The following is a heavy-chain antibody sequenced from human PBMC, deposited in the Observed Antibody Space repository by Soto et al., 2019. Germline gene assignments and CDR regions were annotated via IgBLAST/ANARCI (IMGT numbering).Heavy chain of an antibody. Sequence: QVPLVQSGAEVKKPGASVKVSCKASGYTFTSYAMHWVRQAPGQRLEWMGWINAGNGNTKYSQKFQGRVTITRDTSASTAYMELSSLRSEDTAVYYCARGPGSYLFRVLWFDPWGQGTLVTVSS. CDR3: ARGPGSYLFRVLWFDP. J-gene: IGHJ5*02. V-gene: IGHV1-3*01. CDR1: GYTFTSYA. CDR2: INAGNGNT. D-gene: IGHD1-26*01.